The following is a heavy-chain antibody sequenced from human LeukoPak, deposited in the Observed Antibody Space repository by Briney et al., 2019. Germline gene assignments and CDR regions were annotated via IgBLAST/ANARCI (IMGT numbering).Heavy chain of an antibody. CDR3: SRGGAPAGYAYDI. D-gene: IGHD6-13*01. J-gene: IGHJ3*02. CDR1: GFTFSNFD. CDR2: IGTASDT. V-gene: IGHV3-13*01. Sequence: GGSLRLSCAASGFTFSNFDMHWVRQATGEGLEWVSAIGTASDTYYPASVKGRFTISRENAKNSFYLQMNSLRAEDTAVYYCSRGGAPAGYAYDIWGHGTVVTVSS.